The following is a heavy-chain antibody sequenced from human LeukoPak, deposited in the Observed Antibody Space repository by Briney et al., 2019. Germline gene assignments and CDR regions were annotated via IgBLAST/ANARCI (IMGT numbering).Heavy chain of an antibody. V-gene: IGHV4-34*01. Sequence: SETLSLTCAVYGGSFSGYYWSWIRQPPGKGLEWIGEIKHSGSTNYNPSLESRVTISVDTSKNEFSLKLSSVTAADTAVYYCARLFTRYYYYMHVWGKGTTVTISS. CDR1: GGSFSGYY. CDR2: IKHSGST. D-gene: IGHD2-15*01. CDR3: ARLFTRYYYYMHV. J-gene: IGHJ6*03.